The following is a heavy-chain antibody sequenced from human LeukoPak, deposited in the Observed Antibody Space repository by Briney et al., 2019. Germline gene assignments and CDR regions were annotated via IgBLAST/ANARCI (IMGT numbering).Heavy chain of an antibody. CDR1: GFIFSNYA. J-gene: IGHJ4*02. CDR2: ISYDGGNK. CDR3: AKDRARGGTTDFDY. V-gene: IGHV3-30*18. D-gene: IGHD1-7*01. Sequence: GGSLRLSCAASGFIFSNYAMSWVRQAPGKGLEWVAVISYDGGNKYYADSVKGRFTISRDNSKNTLYLQMNSLRAEDTAVYFCAKDRARGGTTDFDYWGQGTLVTVSS.